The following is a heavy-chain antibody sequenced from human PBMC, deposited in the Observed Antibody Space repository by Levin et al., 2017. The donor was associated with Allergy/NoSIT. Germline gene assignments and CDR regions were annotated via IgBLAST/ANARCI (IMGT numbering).Heavy chain of an antibody. V-gene: IGHV3-49*03. J-gene: IGHJ5*02. D-gene: IGHD6-6*01. Sequence: PGGSLRLSCSASGFTFGDYAMSWFRQAPGKGLEWVAFLRSNRHGGTSEYAASVRGRFIISRDDSTSIAYLQMNSLKIEDTAVYYCTRDTAARNWFDPWGQGTLVTVSS. CDR3: TRDTAARNWFDP. CDR1: GFTFGDYA. CDR2: LRSNRHGGTS.